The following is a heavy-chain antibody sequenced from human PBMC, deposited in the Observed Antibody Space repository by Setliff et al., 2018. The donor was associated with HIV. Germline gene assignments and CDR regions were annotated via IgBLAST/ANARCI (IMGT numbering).Heavy chain of an antibody. CDR2: IYTSGTT. V-gene: IGHV4-61*02. D-gene: IGHD3-22*01. CDR1: GDSVSSGSYY. J-gene: IGHJ3*01. CDR3: ARQGAGYYYDSSEYYTGNGFDF. Sequence: SETLSLTCTVSGDSVSSGSYYWSWIRQPAGKGLEWIGRIYTSGTTYYNPSLKNRVTISVDTSKNQFSLRLTSVTAADTAVYYCARQGAGYYYDSSEYYTGNGFDFWGQGTLVTVSS.